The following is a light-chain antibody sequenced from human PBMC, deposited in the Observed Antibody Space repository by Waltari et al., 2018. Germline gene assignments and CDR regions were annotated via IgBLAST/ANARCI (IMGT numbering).Light chain of an antibody. V-gene: IGLV2-14*01. J-gene: IGLJ2*01. CDR2: EVS. CDR1: SSDVGGYNY. Sequence: QSALTQPASVSGSPGQSITISCTGTSSDVGGYNYVSWYQQHPGKAPKLMIYEVSKRPSGVSNRFSGSKSGNTASLTISVLQAEDEADYYCSSYTSSSTVVFGGGTKLTVL. CDR3: SSYTSSSTVV.